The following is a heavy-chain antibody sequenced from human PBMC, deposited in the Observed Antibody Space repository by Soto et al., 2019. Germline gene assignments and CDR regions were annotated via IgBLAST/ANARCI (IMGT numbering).Heavy chain of an antibody. Sequence: PSETLSLTCAVYGGSFSGHYWSWIRQPPGKGLEWIGEINHSESTNYNPSLKSRVTISVDTSKNQFSLKLSSVTAADTPVYYCASSPWRSLERHNWFDPWGQGTLVTVSS. J-gene: IGHJ5*02. CDR1: GGSFSGHY. CDR3: ASSPWRSLERHNWFDP. D-gene: IGHD3-3*01. CDR2: INHSEST. V-gene: IGHV4-34*01.